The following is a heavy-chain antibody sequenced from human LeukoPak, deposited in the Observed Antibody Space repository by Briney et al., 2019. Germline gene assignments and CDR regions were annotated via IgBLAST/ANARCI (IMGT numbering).Heavy chain of an antibody. CDR1: GFTFSSYW. Sequence: GGSLRLSCAASGFTFSSYWMSWVRQAPGKGLEWVANIKQDGSEKYYVDSVKGRFTISRDNAKNSLYLQMNSLRAEDTAVYYCASIYGRGVAMYLDYWGQGTLVTVSS. V-gene: IGHV3-7*01. J-gene: IGHJ4*02. D-gene: IGHD3-16*01. CDR2: IKQDGSEK. CDR3: ASIYGRGVAMYLDY.